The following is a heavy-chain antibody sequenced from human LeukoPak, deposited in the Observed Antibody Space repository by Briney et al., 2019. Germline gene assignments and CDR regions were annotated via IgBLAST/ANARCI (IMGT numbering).Heavy chain of an antibody. V-gene: IGHV1-2*02. D-gene: IGHD2-2*02. CDR3: AREGQYCGSTTCYTGFDF. Sequence: ASVKVSCKASGYTFTAYYIHWVRQAPGQGLEWMRWINPDSGGTNYAQKFQGRVPMTSDTSISTAYMELSSLRSDDTAVYYCAREGQYCGSTTCYTGFDFWGQGTLVTVSS. CDR1: GYTFTAYY. CDR2: INPDSGGT. J-gene: IGHJ4*02.